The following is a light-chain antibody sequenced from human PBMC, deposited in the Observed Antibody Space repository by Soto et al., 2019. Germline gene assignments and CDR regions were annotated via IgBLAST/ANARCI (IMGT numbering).Light chain of an antibody. CDR2: EVT. CDR1: SSDVGGYNY. Sequence: QSALTQPPSASGSPGQSVTISCTGASSDVGGYNYVSWYQQHPGKAPKLMIYEVTKRPSGVPDRFSGSKSGNTASLTVSELQAEDEADYFCSSYAGSDIHYVFGTGTKLTVL. V-gene: IGLV2-8*01. J-gene: IGLJ1*01. CDR3: SSYAGSDIHYV.